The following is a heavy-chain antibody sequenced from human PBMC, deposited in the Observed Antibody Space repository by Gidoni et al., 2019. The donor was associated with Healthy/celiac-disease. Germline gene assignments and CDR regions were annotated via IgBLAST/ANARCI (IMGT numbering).Heavy chain of an antibody. Sequence: EVQLVESGGGLVQHGGSLRLSCAAPGFTFSSYRMHWVRKAPGKGLVWVSRINRDGRSTSYADSVKGRFTISRDNAKNTLYLQMNSLRAEDTAVYYCARSRASEGSYFYYGMDVWGQGTTVTVSS. CDR2: INRDGRST. D-gene: IGHD3-10*01. CDR1: GFTFSSYR. V-gene: IGHV3-74*01. J-gene: IGHJ6*02. CDR3: ARSRASEGSYFYYGMDV.